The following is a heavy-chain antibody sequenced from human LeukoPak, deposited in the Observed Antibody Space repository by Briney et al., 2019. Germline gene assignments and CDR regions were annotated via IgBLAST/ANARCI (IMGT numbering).Heavy chain of an antibody. CDR1: GFTVSINY. J-gene: IGHJ4*02. CDR3: ATGVYSSGGNDYFDY. Sequence: GGSLRLSCASSGFTVSINYMSWVRQAPGKGLEWVSVIYSGGSTYYADSVKGRFTISGDNSKNAVYLQMKSLRAEDTAVYYCATGVYSSGGNDYFDYWGQGTLVTVSS. D-gene: IGHD6-19*01. V-gene: IGHV3-66*01. CDR2: IYSGGST.